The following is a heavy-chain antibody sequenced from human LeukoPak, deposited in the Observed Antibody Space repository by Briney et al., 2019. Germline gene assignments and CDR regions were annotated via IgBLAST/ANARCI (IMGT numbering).Heavy chain of an antibody. CDR1: GYTFTSSG. Sequence: GASVKVSSTASGYTFTSSGISWVRQAPGQGLEWMGWIIAYNGNTNYAQKLQGRVTMTTETSTSTAYMELRSLRSDDTAVYYCAVWFGEFLDYWGQGTLVTVSS. CDR2: IIAYNGNT. J-gene: IGHJ4*02. CDR3: AVWFGEFLDY. V-gene: IGHV1-18*01. D-gene: IGHD3-10*01.